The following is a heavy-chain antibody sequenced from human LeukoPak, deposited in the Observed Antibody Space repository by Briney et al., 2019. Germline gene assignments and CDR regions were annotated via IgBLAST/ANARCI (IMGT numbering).Heavy chain of an antibody. CDR1: GFTFSSFD. V-gene: IGHV3-13*04. D-gene: IGHD6-13*01. J-gene: IGHJ4*02. CDR3: VRASSSWYYFDY. CDR2: IGLGGDT. Sequence: GSLRLSCAASGFTFSSFDMHWVRQVTGKGLEWVSAIGLGGDTYYPGSVKGRFTISRENAKNSLYLQMNSLRAGDTAVYYCVRASSSWYYFDYWDQGTLVTVSS.